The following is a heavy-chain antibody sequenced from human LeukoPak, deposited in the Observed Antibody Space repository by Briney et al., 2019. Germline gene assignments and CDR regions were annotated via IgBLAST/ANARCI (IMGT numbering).Heavy chain of an antibody. CDR1: GFTFDDYA. CDR2: ISWNSGSI. J-gene: IGHJ6*03. CDR3: AKAGYNPGTLYYYMDV. Sequence: PGGSLRLSCAASGFTFDDYAMHWVRQAPGKGLEWVSGISWNSGSIGYADSVKGRFTISRDNAKNSLYLQMNSLRAEDTASYYCAKAGYNPGTLYYYMDVWGKGTTVTISS. D-gene: IGHD5-18*01. V-gene: IGHV3-9*01.